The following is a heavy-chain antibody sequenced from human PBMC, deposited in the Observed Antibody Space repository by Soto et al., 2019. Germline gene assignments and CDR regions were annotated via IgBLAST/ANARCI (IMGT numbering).Heavy chain of an antibody. CDR1: GFTFSSYS. V-gene: IGHV3-21*01. Sequence: EVQLVESGGGLVKPGGSLTLSCAASGFTFSSYSMNWVRQAPGKGLEWVSSISSSSSYIYYADSVKGRFTISRDNAKNSLYLQMNSLRAEDTAVYYCARDRGGSFHDAFDIWGQGTMVTVSS. J-gene: IGHJ3*02. CDR2: ISSSSSYI. D-gene: IGHD1-26*01. CDR3: ARDRGGSFHDAFDI.